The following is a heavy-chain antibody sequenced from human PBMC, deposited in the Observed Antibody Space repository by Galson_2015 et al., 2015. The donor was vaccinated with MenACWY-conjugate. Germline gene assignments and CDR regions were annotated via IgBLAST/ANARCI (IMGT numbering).Heavy chain of an antibody. CDR3: VANGYYTLEH. D-gene: IGHD3-3*01. Sequence: SETLSLTCAVSGGSISGTNWWSWVRQPPGKGLEWIGEIYHSGSTNYNPSLKSRITISVDKSKNQFSLQLTSVTAADTAVYYCVANGYYTLEHWCQGTPVTVSS. CDR1: GGSISGTNW. V-gene: IGHV4-4*02. CDR2: IYHSGST. J-gene: IGHJ4*02.